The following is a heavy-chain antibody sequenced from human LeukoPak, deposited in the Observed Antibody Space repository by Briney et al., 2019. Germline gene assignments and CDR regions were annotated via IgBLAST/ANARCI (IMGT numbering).Heavy chain of an antibody. CDR3: ARDRDYAFDY. J-gene: IGHJ4*02. Sequence: GGSLRLSCAASGFTFSSYAMSWVRQAPGKGLEWTSYIDSDTYGNTIYYPHTVKGRFTISRDNAKNPLYLQMDSLRDEDTAVYYCARDRDYAFDYWGQGTLVTVSS. CDR2: IDSDTYGNTI. V-gene: IGHV3-48*02. CDR1: GFTFSSYA. D-gene: IGHD4-17*01.